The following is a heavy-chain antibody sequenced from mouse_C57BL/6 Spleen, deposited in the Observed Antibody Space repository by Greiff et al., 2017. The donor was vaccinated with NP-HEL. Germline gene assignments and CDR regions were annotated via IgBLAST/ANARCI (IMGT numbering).Heavy chain of an antibody. CDR1: GYTFTSYW. CDR2: INPSSGYT. J-gene: IGHJ2*01. V-gene: IGHV1-7*01. CDR3: ARVAASDYFDC. Sequence: VQLQQSGAELAKPGASVKLSCKASGYTFTSYWMHWVKQRPGQGLEWIGYINPSSGYTKYNQKFKDKATLTADKSSSTAYMQLSSLTYKDSAVYYCARVAASDYFDCWGQGTTLTVSS. D-gene: IGHD6-1*01.